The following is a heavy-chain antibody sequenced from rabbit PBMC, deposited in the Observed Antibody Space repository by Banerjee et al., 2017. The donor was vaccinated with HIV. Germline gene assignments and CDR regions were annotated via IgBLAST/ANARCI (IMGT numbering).Heavy chain of an antibody. CDR2: IYVGSSSIT. J-gene: IGHJ4*01. CDR3: ARDFAGVIGWNVNL. CDR1: GFTISSSYY. D-gene: IGHD4-2*01. Sequence: QEQLVESGGGLVQPAGSLTLTCTASGFTISSSYYMCWVRPAPGKGLERIACIYVGSSSITWYASGAKGRFTTAKTSSTTVTLQMTMLTAADTASYFCARDFAGVIGWNVNLWGQGTLVTVS. V-gene: IGHV1S45*01.